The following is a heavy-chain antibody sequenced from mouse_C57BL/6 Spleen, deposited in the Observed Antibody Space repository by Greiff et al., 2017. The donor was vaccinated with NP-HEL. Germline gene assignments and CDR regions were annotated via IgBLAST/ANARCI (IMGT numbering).Heavy chain of an antibody. CDR1: GYTFTSYW. Sequence: QVQLQQPGAELVKPGASVTLSCKASGYTFTSYWMHWVKQRPGQGLEWIGMIHPNSGRTNYNEKFNSKATLTVDKSSSTAYMQLSSQTSEDSAVYYCARGITTVSSVEAMDYWGQGTSVTVSS. J-gene: IGHJ4*01. V-gene: IGHV1-64*01. CDR2: IHPNSGRT. D-gene: IGHD1-1*01. CDR3: ARGITTVSSVEAMDY.